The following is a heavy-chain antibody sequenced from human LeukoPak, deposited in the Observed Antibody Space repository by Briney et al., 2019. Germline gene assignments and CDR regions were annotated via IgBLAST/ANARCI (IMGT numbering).Heavy chain of an antibody. Sequence: SETLSLTCTVSGGSISSYYWSWSRQPPGKGLEWIGYIYYSGSTNYNPSLKSRVTISVDTSKNQFSLKLSSVTAADTAVYYCARDKGWLQFDYWGQGTLVTVSS. V-gene: IGHV4-59*01. D-gene: IGHD5-24*01. CDR3: ARDKGWLQFDY. J-gene: IGHJ4*02. CDR1: GGSISSYY. CDR2: IYYSGST.